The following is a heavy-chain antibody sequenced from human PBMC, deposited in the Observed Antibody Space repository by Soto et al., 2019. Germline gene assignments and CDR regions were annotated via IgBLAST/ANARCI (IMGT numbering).Heavy chain of an antibody. CDR3: AREGQPAAGTTPHN. CDR1: GFNFSSYA. J-gene: IGHJ4*02. CDR2: ISYDGGKK. D-gene: IGHD6-13*01. Sequence: GSLRLSCAASGFNFSSYAMHWVRQAPGKGLEWVAVISYDGGKKYYADSVKGRFTISRDNSKNTLYVEMNSLGAEDTAVYYCAREGQPAAGTTPHNWGQGTLVTVSS. V-gene: IGHV3-30*04.